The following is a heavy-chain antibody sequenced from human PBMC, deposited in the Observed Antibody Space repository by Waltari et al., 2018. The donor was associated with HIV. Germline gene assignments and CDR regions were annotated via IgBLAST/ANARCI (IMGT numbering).Heavy chain of an antibody. CDR2: ISYSGST. CDR1: GDSISSRSYS. V-gene: IGHV4-39*01. D-gene: IGHD2-21*02. CDR3: ARRAVVVTAKGPFDP. J-gene: IGHJ5*02. Sequence: LQLQHSGPGLVKPTETLYLTCTVSGDSISSRSYSVGWIRQPPGKGLEWIGSISYSGSTYYNPSLKSRVTISVDTSKNQFSLKLSSVTAADTAVYYCARRAVVVTAKGPFDPWGQGTLVTVSS.